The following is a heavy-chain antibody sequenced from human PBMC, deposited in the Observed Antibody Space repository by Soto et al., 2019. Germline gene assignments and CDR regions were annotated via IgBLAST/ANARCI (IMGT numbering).Heavy chain of an antibody. CDR1: GGSISSSSYY. CDR3: ATSYYDFWSGYSTPFDY. D-gene: IGHD3-3*01. CDR2: IYYSGST. J-gene: IGHJ4*02. V-gene: IGHV4-39*01. Sequence: SETLSLTCTVSGGSISSSSYYWGWIRQPPGKGPEWIGSIYYSGSTYYNPSLKSRVTISVDTSKNQFSLKLSSVTAADTAVYYCATSYYDFWSGYSTPFDYWGQGTLVTVSS.